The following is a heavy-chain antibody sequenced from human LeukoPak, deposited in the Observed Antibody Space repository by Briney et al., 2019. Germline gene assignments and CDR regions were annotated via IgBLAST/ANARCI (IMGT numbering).Heavy chain of an antibody. CDR2: IVVGSGNT. Sequence: SVKVSCKASGFTFTSSAVQWVRRARGQRLEWIGWIVVGSGNTNYAQKFQERVTITRDMSTSTAYMELSSLRSEDTAVYYCAARGGYDQYYFDYWGQGTLVTVSS. V-gene: IGHV1-58*01. CDR3: AARGGYDQYYFDY. CDR1: GFTFTSSA. D-gene: IGHD5-12*01. J-gene: IGHJ4*02.